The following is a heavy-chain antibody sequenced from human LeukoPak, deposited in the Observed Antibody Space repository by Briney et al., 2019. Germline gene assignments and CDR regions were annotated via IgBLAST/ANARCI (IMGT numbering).Heavy chain of an antibody. CDR1: GGSISNYY. Sequence: SETLSLTCTVSGGSISNYYWSWIRQPPGKGLEWIGYIYYSGSTYYNPSLRSRVTISVDTSKNQFSLKLSSVTAADTAVYYCASTANYYGSGSYYKNWGQGTLVTVSS. V-gene: IGHV4-59*01. J-gene: IGHJ4*02. CDR3: ASTANYYGSGSYYKN. CDR2: IYYSGST. D-gene: IGHD3-10*01.